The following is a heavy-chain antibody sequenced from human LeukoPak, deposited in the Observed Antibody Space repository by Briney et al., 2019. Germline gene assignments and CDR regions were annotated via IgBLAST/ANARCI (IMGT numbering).Heavy chain of an antibody. J-gene: IGHJ4*02. Sequence: GGSLRLSCAVFGVTVSSNYMSWVRQAPGKGLDWVSAIRGSDGSTYYADSVKGRFTISRDNSKNTLYLQMNSLRVEDTAVYCCATLSGPGETLDFWGQGTLVTVSS. CDR3: ATLSGPGETLDF. V-gene: IGHV3-23*01. CDR1: GVTVSSNY. CDR2: IRGSDGST. D-gene: IGHD3-16*01.